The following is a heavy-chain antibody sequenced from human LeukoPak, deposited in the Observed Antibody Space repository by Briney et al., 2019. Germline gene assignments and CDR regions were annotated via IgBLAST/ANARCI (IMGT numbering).Heavy chain of an antibody. CDR1: GFIFSSYA. CDR3: AKDAASWRFLEWLNWFDP. D-gene: IGHD3-3*01. J-gene: IGHJ5*02. V-gene: IGHV3-23*01. Sequence: GGSLRLSCAASGFIFSSYAMSWVRQAPGKGLEWVSAISGSGGSTYYADSVKGRFTISRDNSKNTLYLQMNSLRAEDTAVYYCAKDAASWRFLEWLNWFDPWGQGTLVTVSS. CDR2: ISGSGGST.